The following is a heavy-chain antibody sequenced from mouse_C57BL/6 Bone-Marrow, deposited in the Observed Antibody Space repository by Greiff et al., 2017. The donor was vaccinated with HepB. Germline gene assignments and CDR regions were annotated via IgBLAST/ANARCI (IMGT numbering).Heavy chain of an antibody. CDR2: IRSKSNNYAT. D-gene: IGHD1-1*01. J-gene: IGHJ4*01. CDR3: VRQGDYYGSSLYYYAMDY. CDR1: GFSFNTYA. V-gene: IGHV10-1*01. Sequence: EVQLVESGGGLVQPKGSLKLSCAASGFSFNTYAMNWVRQAPGKGLEWVARIRSKSNNYATYYADSVKDRFTISRDDSESMLYLQMNNLKTEDTAMYYCVRQGDYYGSSLYYYAMDYWGQGTSVTVSS.